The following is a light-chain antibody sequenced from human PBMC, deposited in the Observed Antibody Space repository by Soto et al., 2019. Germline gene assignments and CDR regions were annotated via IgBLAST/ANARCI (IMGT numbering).Light chain of an antibody. J-gene: IGLJ1*01. CDR1: SSNIGAGYD. CDR2: GDT. V-gene: IGLV1-40*01. CDR3: QSYDSSLSGYV. Sequence: QSVLTQPPSVSGAPGQRVTISCTGSSSNIGAGYDVHWYQQLPGTAPKALIYGDTNRPSGVPDRFSASKSGTSASLAITGVQAEDEADYYCQSYDSSLSGYVFGVGTKLTVL.